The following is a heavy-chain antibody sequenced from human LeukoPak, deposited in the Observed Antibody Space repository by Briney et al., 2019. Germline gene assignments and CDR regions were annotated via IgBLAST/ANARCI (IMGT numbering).Heavy chain of an antibody. Sequence: GGSLRLSCAASGFTFSSYAMSWVRQAPGRGLEWVSAISGSGGSTYYADSVKGRFTISRDNSKNTLYLQMNSLRAEDTAVYYCAKVRSYGYVPFDYWGQGTLVTVSS. CDR1: GFTFSSYA. CDR3: AKVRSYGYVPFDY. D-gene: IGHD5-18*01. V-gene: IGHV3-23*01. J-gene: IGHJ4*02. CDR2: ISGSGGST.